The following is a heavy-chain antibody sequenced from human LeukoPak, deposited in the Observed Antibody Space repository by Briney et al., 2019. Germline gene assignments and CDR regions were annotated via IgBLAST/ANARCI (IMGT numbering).Heavy chain of an antibody. Sequence: GASVKVSCKASGYTFTSYGISWVRQAPGQGLEWMGGIIPIFGTANYAQKFQGRVTITADKSTSTAYMELSSLRSEDTAVYYCARARESSSSEADYYYYMDVWGKGTTVTVSS. CDR2: IIPIFGTA. CDR1: GYTFTSYG. CDR3: ARARESSSSEADYYYYMDV. J-gene: IGHJ6*03. D-gene: IGHD6-6*01. V-gene: IGHV1-69*06.